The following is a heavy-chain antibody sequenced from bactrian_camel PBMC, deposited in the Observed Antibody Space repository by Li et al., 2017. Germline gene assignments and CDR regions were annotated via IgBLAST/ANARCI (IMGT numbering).Heavy chain of an antibody. V-gene: IGHV3S1*01. CDR1: GATYNSYC. D-gene: IGHD6*01. J-gene: IGHJ6*01. CDR3: VKGARAWATGTYFGY. CDR2: IDSQGSI. Sequence: HVQLVESGGGLVQPGGSLRLSCAATGATYNSYCMGWFRQAAGKEREGVPSIDSQGSIMYADGVKGRFTISQDNTKVTLYLNMTSLKSEDTALYYCVKGARAWATGTYFGYWGQGTQVTVS.